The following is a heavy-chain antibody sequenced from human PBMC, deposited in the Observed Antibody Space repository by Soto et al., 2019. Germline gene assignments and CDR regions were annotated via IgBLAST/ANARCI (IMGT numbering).Heavy chain of an antibody. Sequence: PSETMSITCTVTGDCINNRSYYWGWISQPPGKGLEWIGSIYYSGSTYNNPSLKSRVSMSVDTSKNQFSLKLRSVTAADTALYYCARQRTSVVTQAYFDSWGQGSLVTSPQ. CDR2: IYYSGST. CDR1: GDCINNRSYY. J-gene: IGHJ4*02. V-gene: IGHV4-39*01. CDR3: ARQRTSVVTQAYFDS. D-gene: IGHD2-21*02.